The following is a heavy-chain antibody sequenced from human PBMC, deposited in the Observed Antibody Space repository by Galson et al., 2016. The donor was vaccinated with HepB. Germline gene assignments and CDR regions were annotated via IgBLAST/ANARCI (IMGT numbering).Heavy chain of an antibody. Sequence: TLSLTCTVSGVSISSRGYYWSWIRQHPEKGLEWIGYIYSSGNAFYNPSLKSRGIISVDTSRNQFSLKLSSVTAADPAVYYCAFSGRCNGLIDDWGQGTLVTVSS. D-gene: IGHD2-2*01. CDR3: AFSGRCNGLIDD. CDR2: IYSSGNA. CDR1: GVSISSRGYY. V-gene: IGHV4-31*03. J-gene: IGHJ4*02.